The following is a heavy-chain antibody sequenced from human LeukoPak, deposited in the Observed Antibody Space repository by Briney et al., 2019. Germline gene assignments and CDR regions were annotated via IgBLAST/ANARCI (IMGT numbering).Heavy chain of an antibody. CDR2: IYYSGST. CDR3: ARRRRVAMAPHFDY. CDR1: GGSISSYY. Sequence: PSETLSLTCTVSGGSISSYYWSWIRQPPGKGLEWIGYIYYSGSTNYNPSLKSRVTISVDTSKNQFSLKLSSVTAADTAVYYCARRRRVAMAPHFDYWGQGTLVTVSS. D-gene: IGHD2-15*01. V-gene: IGHV4-59*12. J-gene: IGHJ4*02.